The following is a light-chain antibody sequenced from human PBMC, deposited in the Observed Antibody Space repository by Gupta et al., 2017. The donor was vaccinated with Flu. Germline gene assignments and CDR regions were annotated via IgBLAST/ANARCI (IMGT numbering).Light chain of an antibody. CDR3: SSYIGSSTSWV. CDR1: SSDVGSYNY. J-gene: IGLJ3*02. V-gene: IGLV2-14*01. CDR2: EVN. Sequence: QSALTQPASVSGSPGQSITISCTGTSSDVGSYNYVSWYQQHPGKAPKLMLYEVNNRPSGVSNRFSGSKSGNTASLTISGLQAEDDADYYCSSYIGSSTSWVFGGGTKLTVL.